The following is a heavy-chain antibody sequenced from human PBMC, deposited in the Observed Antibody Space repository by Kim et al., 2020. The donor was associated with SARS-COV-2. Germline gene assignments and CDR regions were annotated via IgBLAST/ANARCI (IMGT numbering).Heavy chain of an antibody. V-gene: IGHV3-30*07. D-gene: IGHD1-26*01. J-gene: IGHJ6*02. CDR3: ARDLLVGATPYGMDV. Sequence: AAAVKGRLSIPRENAKNPLYLQMNSLSAGDTAVYYCARDLLVGATPYGMDVWGQGTTVTVSS.